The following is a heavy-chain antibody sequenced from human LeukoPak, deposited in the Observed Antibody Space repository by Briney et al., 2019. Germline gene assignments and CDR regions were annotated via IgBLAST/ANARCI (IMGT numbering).Heavy chain of an antibody. V-gene: IGHV1-8*03. CDR2: MNPNSGDT. CDR3: ARDPSGHYYYYMDV. J-gene: IGHJ6*03. D-gene: IGHD2-15*01. Sequence: ASVKVSCKASGYTFTSYDINWVRQATGQGLEWMGWMNPNSGDTGYAQKFQGRVTITRNSSVSTAYMELSSLRSDDTAVYYCARDPSGHYYYYMDVWGKGTTVTVSS. CDR1: GYTFTSYD.